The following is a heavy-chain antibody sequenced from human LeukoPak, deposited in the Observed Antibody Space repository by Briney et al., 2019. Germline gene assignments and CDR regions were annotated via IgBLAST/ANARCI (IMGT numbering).Heavy chain of an antibody. Sequence: GGSLRLSCAASGFPFSSYAMNWVRQAPGKGLEWVSSISSTSGYIWYSDPEKRRFTISRDNAKSSLYLQMNSLRAEDTAVYYCATYTMETSLGYSSGWNYFDFWGQGTLVTVSS. D-gene: IGHD6-19*01. CDR2: ISSTSGYI. CDR3: ATYTMETSLGYSSGWNYFDF. V-gene: IGHV3-21*01. J-gene: IGHJ4*02. CDR1: GFPFSSYA.